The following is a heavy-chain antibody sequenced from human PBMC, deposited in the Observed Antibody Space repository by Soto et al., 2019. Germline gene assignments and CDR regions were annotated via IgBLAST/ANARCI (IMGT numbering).Heavy chain of an antibody. CDR3: ARVGRYLNWFDP. CDR2: ITHSGST. D-gene: IGHD2-15*01. Sequence: QVQLQQWGAGLLKPSETLSLTCAVYGGSFSGYYWSWIRQPPGKGLEWIGEITHSGSTKYNPSLLSRVTISVDTSKNQFSLKLSSVTAADTVVYYCARVGRYLNWFDPGGQGPLGTVSS. J-gene: IGHJ5*02. V-gene: IGHV4-34*01. CDR1: GGSFSGYY.